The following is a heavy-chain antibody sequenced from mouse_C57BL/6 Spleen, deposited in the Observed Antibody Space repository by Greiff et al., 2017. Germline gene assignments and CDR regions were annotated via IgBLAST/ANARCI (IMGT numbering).Heavy chain of an antibody. CDR1: GYTFTDYE. V-gene: IGHV1-15*01. D-gene: IGHD2-1*01. CDR3: TRRRVSYAMDY. J-gene: IGHJ4*01. Sequence: QVQLQQSGAELVRPGASVTLSCKASGYTFTDYEMHWVKQTPVHGLEWIGAIDPETGGTAYNQKFKGKATLTADKSSSTSYMELRSLTSEDSAVYYCTRRRVSYAMDYWGQRPSVTVSS. CDR2: IDPETGGT.